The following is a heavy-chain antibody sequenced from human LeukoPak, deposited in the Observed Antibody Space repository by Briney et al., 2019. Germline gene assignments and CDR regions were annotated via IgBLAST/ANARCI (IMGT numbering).Heavy chain of an antibody. D-gene: IGHD3-3*01. V-gene: IGHV3-30*03. J-gene: IGHJ4*02. CDR3: ARTYHDFWSGYHSHFDY. Sequence: GGSLRLSCAASGFTFSSYWMSWVRQAPGKGLEWVAVISYDGSNKYYADSVKGRFTISRDNSKNTLYLQMNSLRAEDTAVYYCARTYHDFWSGYHSHFDYWGQGTLVTVSS. CDR1: GFTFSSYW. CDR2: ISYDGSNK.